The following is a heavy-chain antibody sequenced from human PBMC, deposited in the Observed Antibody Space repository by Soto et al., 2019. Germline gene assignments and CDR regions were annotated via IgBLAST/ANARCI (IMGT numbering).Heavy chain of an antibody. Sequence: SSETLSLTCAVYGGSFSGYYWSWIRQPPGKGLEWIGEINHSGSTNYNPSLKSRVTISVDTSKKQFSLKLSSVTAADTAVYYCARGGIIMVRGRHWFDPWGQGTQVTVSS. V-gene: IGHV4-34*01. J-gene: IGHJ5*02. D-gene: IGHD3-10*01. CDR1: GGSFSGYY. CDR2: INHSGST. CDR3: ARGGIIMVRGRHWFDP.